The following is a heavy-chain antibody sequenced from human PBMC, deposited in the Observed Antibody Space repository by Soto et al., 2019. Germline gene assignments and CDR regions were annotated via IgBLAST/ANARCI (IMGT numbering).Heavy chain of an antibody. V-gene: IGHV5-51*01. CDR1: GYSFTTYW. CDR3: ARRLSPLDPYYFDY. J-gene: IGHJ4*02. CDR2: VYPGDSDT. Sequence: PGESLKISCKGSGYSFTTYWIAWVRQMPGKGLEWMGIVYPGDSDTRYSPSFQGQVTISADKSISTAYLQWSSLKASDTAMYYCARRLSPLDPYYFDYWGQGTLVTVPQ.